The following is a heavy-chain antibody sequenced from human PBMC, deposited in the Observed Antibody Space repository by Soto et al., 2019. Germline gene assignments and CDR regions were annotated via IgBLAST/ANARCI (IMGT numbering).Heavy chain of an antibody. J-gene: IGHJ4*02. Sequence: QVQLVESGGGVVQPGRSLRLSCAASGFTFSSYGMHWVRQAPGKGLEWVAVIWYDGSNKYYADSVKGRFTISRDNSKNTLYLQMKRLGAEDTAVYYCARPSRGGELLLPDYWGQGTLVTVSS. D-gene: IGHD3-10*01. V-gene: IGHV3-33*01. CDR3: ARPSRGGELLLPDY. CDR1: GFTFSSYG. CDR2: IWYDGSNK.